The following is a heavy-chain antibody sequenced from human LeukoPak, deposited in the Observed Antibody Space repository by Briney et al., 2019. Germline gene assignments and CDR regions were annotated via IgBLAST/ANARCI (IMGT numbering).Heavy chain of an antibody. Sequence: SETLSLTCTVSGGSISSSSYYWSWIRQPPGKGLEWIGEINHSGSTNYNPSLKSRVTISVDTSKNQFSLKLSSVTAADTAVYYCARGVGYNIDYWGQGTLVTVSS. CDR3: ARGVGYNIDY. J-gene: IGHJ4*02. V-gene: IGHV4-39*07. CDR1: GGSISSSSYY. CDR2: INHSGST. D-gene: IGHD5-24*01.